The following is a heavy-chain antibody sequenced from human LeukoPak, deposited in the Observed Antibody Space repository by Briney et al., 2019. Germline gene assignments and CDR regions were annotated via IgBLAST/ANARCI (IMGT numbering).Heavy chain of an antibody. Sequence: PGGSLRLSCAASGFTFSSYAMHWVRQAPGKGLEWVAVISYDGSNKYYADSVKDRFTIPRDNSKNTLYLQMNSLRAEDRAVYYCARLTRGFFDYWGQGTLVTVSS. CDR2: ISYDGSNK. CDR3: ARLTRGFFDY. CDR1: GFTFSSYA. V-gene: IGHV3-30*04. J-gene: IGHJ4*02. D-gene: IGHD3-10*01.